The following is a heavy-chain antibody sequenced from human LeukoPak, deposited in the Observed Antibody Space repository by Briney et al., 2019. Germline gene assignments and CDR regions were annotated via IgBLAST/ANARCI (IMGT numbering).Heavy chain of an antibody. CDR2: ISSSSSYI. V-gene: IGHV3-21*01. D-gene: IGHD4-17*01. CDR3: ARDKIETAQTGDYWLVIDY. CDR1: GFTFSSYS. Sequence: GGSLRLSCAASGFTFSSYSMNWVRQAPGKGLEWVSSISSSSSYIYYADSVKGRFTISRDNAKNSMYLQMNSLRAEDTAVYYCARDKIETAQTGDYWLVIDYWGQGTLVTVSS. J-gene: IGHJ4*02.